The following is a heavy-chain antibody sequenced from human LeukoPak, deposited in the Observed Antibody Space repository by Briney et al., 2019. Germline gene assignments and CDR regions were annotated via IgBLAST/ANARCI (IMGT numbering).Heavy chain of an antibody. CDR1: GFTFGDYA. CDR3: TRVLLRWELPPFDY. CDR2: IRSKAYGGTT. Sequence: GGSLRLSCTASGFTFGDYAMSWFRQAPGKGLEWVGFIRSKAYGGTTEYAASVKGRFTISRDDSKSIAYLQMNSLKTEDTAVYYCTRVLLRWELPPFDYWGQGTLVTVSS. D-gene: IGHD1-26*01. J-gene: IGHJ4*02. V-gene: IGHV3-49*03.